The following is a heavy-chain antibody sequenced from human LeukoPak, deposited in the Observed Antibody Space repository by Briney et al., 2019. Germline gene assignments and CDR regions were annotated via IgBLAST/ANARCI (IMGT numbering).Heavy chain of an antibody. V-gene: IGHV3-30*18. D-gene: IGHD1-26*01. Sequence: GGSLRLSCAASGFAFSNYDMHWVRQAPGKGPEWVAVVAHDGSKKFYVDSVKGRFTISRDNSKNTLYLQMNSLRAEDTAVYYCAKDSSSGSYDYWGQGTLVTVSS. CDR1: GFAFSNYD. CDR2: VAHDGSKK. J-gene: IGHJ4*02. CDR3: AKDSSSGSYDY.